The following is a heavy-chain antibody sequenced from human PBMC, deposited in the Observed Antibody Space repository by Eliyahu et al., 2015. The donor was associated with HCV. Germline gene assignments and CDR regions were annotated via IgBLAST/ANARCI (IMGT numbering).Heavy chain of an antibody. CDR1: XFTFGDYA. CDR3: TRDLGGGYRNDY. J-gene: IGHJ4*02. Sequence: EVQLVESGGGLVQPGRSLXLSXTASXFTFGDYAMSWVRQAPGKGLEWVGFIRSKGYGGTTEYAASVKGRFXISRDDSKSIAYLQMNSLKIEDTAVYYCTRDLGGGYRNDYWGQGTLVTVSS. V-gene: IGHV3-49*04. CDR2: IRSKGYGGTT. D-gene: IGHD3-22*01.